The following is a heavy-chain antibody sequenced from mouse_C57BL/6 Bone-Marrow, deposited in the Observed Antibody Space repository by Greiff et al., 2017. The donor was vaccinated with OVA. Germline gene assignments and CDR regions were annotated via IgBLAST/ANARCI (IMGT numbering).Heavy chain of an antibody. V-gene: IGHV14-1*01. CDR1: GFNIKDYY. CDR2: IDPEDGDT. D-gene: IGHD1-1*01. J-gene: IGHJ2*01. Sequence: EVQLQQSGAELVRPGASVKLSCTASGFNIKDYYMHWVKQRPEQGLEWIGRIDPEDGDTDYDPKFQGKATMTADTSSNTAYMQLSSLTSEDTAVYDCTTGFITTVVDYFDYWGQGTTLTVSS. CDR3: TTGFITTVVDYFDY.